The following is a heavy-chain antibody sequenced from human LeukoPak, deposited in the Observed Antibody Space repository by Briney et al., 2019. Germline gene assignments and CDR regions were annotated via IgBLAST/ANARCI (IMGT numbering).Heavy chain of an antibody. CDR1: GFTFSTYW. J-gene: IGHJ4*02. D-gene: IGHD2-15*01. CDR3: AREVGICSGGSCYFRFDY. CDR2: IKQDGSEK. Sequence: GGSLRLSCAASGFTFSTYWMSWVRQATGKGLGWVANIKQDGSEKYYVDSVKGRFTISRDNAKNSLYLQMNSLRAEDTAVYYCAREVGICSGGSCYFRFDYWGQGTLVTVSS. V-gene: IGHV3-7*01.